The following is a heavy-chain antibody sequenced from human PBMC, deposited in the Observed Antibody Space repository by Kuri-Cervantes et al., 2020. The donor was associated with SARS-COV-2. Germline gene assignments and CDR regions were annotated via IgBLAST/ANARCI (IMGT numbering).Heavy chain of an antibody. J-gene: IGHJ3*02. V-gene: IGHV3-21*05. Sequence: GESLKISCAASGFTFSSYSMNWVRQAPGKGLEWVSYISSSSSYIYYADSVKGRFTISRDNAKNSLYMQMNSLRAEDTAVYYCARRGLGGYSSGWYHLAPQSAFAIWGTGTMVPVSS. CDR3: ARRGLGGYSSGWYHLAPQSAFAI. D-gene: IGHD6-19*01. CDR1: GFTFSSYS. CDR2: ISSSSSYI.